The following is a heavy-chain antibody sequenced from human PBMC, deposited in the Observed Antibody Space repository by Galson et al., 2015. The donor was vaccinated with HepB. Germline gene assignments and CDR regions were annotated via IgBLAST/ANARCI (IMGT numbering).Heavy chain of an antibody. V-gene: IGHV3-7*03. Sequence: LSLTCAVYGGSFSGSYWSWVRQAPGKGLEWVANIKQDGSEKDYVDSVKGRFTISRDNAKNSLSLQMNSLRAEDTAVYYCARDKSWIRTYGMDVWGQGTTVTVSS. CDR2: IKQDGSEK. CDR3: ARDKSWIRTYGMDV. D-gene: IGHD2-2*03. J-gene: IGHJ6*02. CDR1: GGSFSGSY.